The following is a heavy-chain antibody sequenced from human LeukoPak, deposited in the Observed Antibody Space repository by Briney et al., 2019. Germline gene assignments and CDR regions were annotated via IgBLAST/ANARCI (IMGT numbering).Heavy chain of an antibody. Sequence: PGESLRLSCAASGFTVSSNYMSWVRQAPGKGLEWVSVIYSGGYTNYADSVKGRFTISRDSSKNTLFLQMNSLRVEDTAVNYCARDRLGYSGSYWVDYWGQGTLVTVSS. D-gene: IGHD1-26*01. CDR3: ARDRLGYSGSYWVDY. V-gene: IGHV3-66*01. CDR1: GFTVSSNY. CDR2: IYSGGYT. J-gene: IGHJ4*02.